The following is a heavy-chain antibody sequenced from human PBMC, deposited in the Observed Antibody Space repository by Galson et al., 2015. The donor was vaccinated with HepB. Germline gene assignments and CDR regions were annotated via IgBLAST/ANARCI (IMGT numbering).Heavy chain of an antibody. CDR1: GFSFSYSS. CDR2: ISSDSRYI. Sequence: SLRLSCAASGFSFSYSSMNWIRQAPGKGLEWVSAISSDSRYIYYADSLKGRFTISRDNARNSLSLHVSSLRAEDTAVYYCARITQERPAGGAKSGYGMDVWGQGTTVTVSS. V-gene: IGHV3-21*01. CDR3: ARITQERPAGGAKSGYGMDV. J-gene: IGHJ6*02. D-gene: IGHD6-13*01.